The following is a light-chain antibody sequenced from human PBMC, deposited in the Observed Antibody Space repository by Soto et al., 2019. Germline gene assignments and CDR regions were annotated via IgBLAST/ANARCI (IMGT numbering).Light chain of an antibody. Sequence: EFVLTQSPGTLSLSPGERATLSCRASQSVGSNSLAWYQQKPGQAPRILIYGASTRATGIPDRFSGSGSGTDFPLTISRLEPEDFAGYYCQQYGSSPPLTFGGGTKVEIK. CDR1: QSVGSNS. CDR2: GAS. CDR3: QQYGSSPPLT. V-gene: IGKV3-20*01. J-gene: IGKJ4*01.